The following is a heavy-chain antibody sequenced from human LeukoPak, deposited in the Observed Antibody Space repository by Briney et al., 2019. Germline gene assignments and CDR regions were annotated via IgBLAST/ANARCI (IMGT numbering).Heavy chain of an antibody. D-gene: IGHD3-22*01. CDR1: GFTFSSYG. CDR3: AKDFVGYYDSSGYSDIGY. V-gene: IGHV3-30*02. Sequence: GGSLRLSCAASGFTFSSYGMHWVRQAPGKGLEWVAFIRYDGSNKYYADSVKGRFTISRDNSKNTLYLQMNSLRAEDTAVYYCAKDFVGYYDSSGYSDIGYWGQGTLVTVSS. CDR2: IRYDGSNK. J-gene: IGHJ4*02.